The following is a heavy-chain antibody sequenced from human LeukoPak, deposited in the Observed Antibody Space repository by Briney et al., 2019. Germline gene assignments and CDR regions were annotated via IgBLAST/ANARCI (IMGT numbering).Heavy chain of an antibody. CDR3: ARGGRYSSSWYHDY. J-gene: IGHJ4*02. D-gene: IGHD6-13*01. CDR2: INHSGST. Sequence: SETLSLTCAVYGGSFSGYYWSWIRQPPGKGLEWIGEINHSGSTNYNPSLKSRVTISVDTSKNQFSLKLCSVTAADTAVYYCARGGRYSSSWYHDYWGQGTLVTVSS. V-gene: IGHV4-34*01. CDR1: GGSFSGYY.